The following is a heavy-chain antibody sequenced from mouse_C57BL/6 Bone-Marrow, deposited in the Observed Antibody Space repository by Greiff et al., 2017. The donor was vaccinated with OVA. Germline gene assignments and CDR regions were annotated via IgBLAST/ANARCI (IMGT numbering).Heavy chain of an antibody. D-gene: IGHD2-3*01. Sequence: EVQLQESGGGLVKPGGSLKLSCAASGFTFSDYGMHWVRQAPEKGLEWVSYISSGSSTIYYADTVKGRFTISRDNAKNTLFLQMTSLRSEDTAMYYCARPFYDGYSYYFDYWGQGTTLTVSS. CDR2: ISSGSSTI. CDR1: GFTFSDYG. J-gene: IGHJ2*01. CDR3: ARPFYDGYSYYFDY. V-gene: IGHV5-17*01.